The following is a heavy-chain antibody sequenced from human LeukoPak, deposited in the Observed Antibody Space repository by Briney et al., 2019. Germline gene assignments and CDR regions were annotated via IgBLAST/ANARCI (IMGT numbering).Heavy chain of an antibody. V-gene: IGHV1-24*01. J-gene: IGHJ4*02. D-gene: IGHD6-19*01. CDR3: ATDLRYSSGWEFDY. CDR1: GYTLTELS. Sequence: ASVKVSCKVSGYTLTELSMHWVRQAPGKGLEWMGGFDPEDGETIYAQKFQGRVTMTEDTSTDTAYMELSSLRSEDTAVYYCATDLRYSSGWEFDYWGQGTLVTVSS. CDR2: FDPEDGET.